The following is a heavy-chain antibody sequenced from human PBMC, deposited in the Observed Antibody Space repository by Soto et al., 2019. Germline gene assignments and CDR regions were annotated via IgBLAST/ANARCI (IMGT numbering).Heavy chain of an antibody. V-gene: IGHV3-30-3*01. Sequence: PGGSLRLSCAASGFTFSNCAMHWVRQAPGKGLEWVAVISYDGSDKYNANSVKGRFTISRDNSKNTLYLQMNSLRAEDTAVYYCARDTGPNGYNYSYFGMDVWGQGTTVTVSS. CDR3: ARDTGPNGYNYSYFGMDV. CDR1: GFTFSNCA. D-gene: IGHD5-18*01. J-gene: IGHJ6*02. CDR2: ISYDGSDK.